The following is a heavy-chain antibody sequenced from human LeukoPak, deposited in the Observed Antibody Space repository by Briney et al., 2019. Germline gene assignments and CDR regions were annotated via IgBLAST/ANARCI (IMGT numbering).Heavy chain of an antibody. D-gene: IGHD6-19*01. CDR1: GFTFTTYS. J-gene: IGHJ4*02. CDR2: ITTSSDTI. CDR3: ARAAAGTVWYFDY. V-gene: IGHV3-48*01. Sequence: GGSLRLSRAASGFTFTTYSMNWVRQAPGKGLEWVSYITTSSDTIYYADSVKGRFTISRDNSKNTLYLQMNSLRAEDTAVYYCARAAAGTVWYFDYWGQGTLVTVSS.